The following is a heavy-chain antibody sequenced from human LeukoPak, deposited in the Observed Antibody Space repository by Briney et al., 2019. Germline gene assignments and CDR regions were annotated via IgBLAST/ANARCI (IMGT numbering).Heavy chain of an antibody. J-gene: IGHJ4*02. CDR2: IYSGGST. CDR3: ARGKGDYGFDY. D-gene: IGHD4-17*01. CDR1: GFTFSSYW. V-gene: IGHV3-66*01. Sequence: GGSLRLSCAASGFTFSSYWMSWVRQAPGKGLEWVSVIYSGGSTYYADSVKGRFTISRDNSKNTLYLQMNSLRAEDTAVYYCARGKGDYGFDYWGQGTLVTVSS.